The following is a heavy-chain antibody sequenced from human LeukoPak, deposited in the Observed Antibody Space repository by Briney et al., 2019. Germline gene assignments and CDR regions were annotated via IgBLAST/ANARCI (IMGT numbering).Heavy chain of an antibody. V-gene: IGHV4-59*01. CDR3: ARSYYYDSSGYYQIDY. Sequence: SETLSLTCTVSGGSISGYYWSWIRQPPGKGLEWIGYIYYSGSTNYNPSLKSRVTISVDTSKNQFSLKLSSVTAADTAVYYCARSYYYDSSGYYQIDYWGQGTLVTVSS. J-gene: IGHJ4*02. CDR1: GGSISGYY. D-gene: IGHD3-22*01. CDR2: IYYSGST.